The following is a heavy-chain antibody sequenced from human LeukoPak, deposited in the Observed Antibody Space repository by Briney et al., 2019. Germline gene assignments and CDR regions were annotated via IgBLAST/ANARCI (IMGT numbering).Heavy chain of an antibody. D-gene: IGHD6-13*01. Sequence: GGSLRLTCEASGFTLRSYWMHWVRQAPGKGLMWVSRIETDGSSTNYADSVKGRFTISRDNARNTVYLQMNSLRADDTAVYYCARDPSSWNGFFDSWGQGTLVTVSS. CDR1: GFTLRSYW. J-gene: IGHJ4*02. CDR3: ARDPSSWNGFFDS. V-gene: IGHV3-74*01. CDR2: IETDGSST.